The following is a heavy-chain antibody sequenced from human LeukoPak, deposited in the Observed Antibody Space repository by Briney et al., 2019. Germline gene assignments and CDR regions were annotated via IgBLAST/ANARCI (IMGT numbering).Heavy chain of an antibody. V-gene: IGHV4-59*01. D-gene: IGHD3-22*01. CDR3: ARVQDTSGYFYNFDY. CDR1: GGSISSYY. J-gene: IGHJ4*02. CDR2: VYYSGST. Sequence: SETLSLTCTVSGGSISSYYWSWIRQPPGKGLEWIGYVYYSGSTNYNPSLKSRVPISVDTSKNQFSLNLSSVTAADTAVYYCARVQDTSGYFYNFDYWGQGTLVTVSS.